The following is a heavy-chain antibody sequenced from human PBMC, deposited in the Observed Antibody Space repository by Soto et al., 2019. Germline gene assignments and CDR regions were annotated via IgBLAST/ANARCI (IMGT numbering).Heavy chain of an antibody. J-gene: IGHJ4*02. V-gene: IGHV1-18*01. CDR1: GYTFTSYG. Sequence: QVQLVESGAEVKKPGASVKVSCRASGYTFTSYGLSWVRQAPGQGIERMGWISAYNGNTNYAQKRLHRITTTTDTSLKRHFMTQRSLSTDETAVYYCGGAGSSWYINVLPVSTPYCWGQGTLVTVSS. CDR2: ISAYNGNT. D-gene: IGHD6-13*01. CDR3: GGAGSSWYINVLPVSTPYC.